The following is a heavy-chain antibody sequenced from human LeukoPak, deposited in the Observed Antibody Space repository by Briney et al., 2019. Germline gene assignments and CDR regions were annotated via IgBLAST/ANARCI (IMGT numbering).Heavy chain of an antibody. Sequence: GGSLRLSCTASGFTFGDYAMSWVRQAPGKGLEWVGFIRSKAYGGTTEYAASVEGRFTISRDDSKSIAYLQMNSLKTEDTAVYYCTRSQGYCSSTSCYDDFDYWGQGTLVTVSS. V-gene: IGHV3-49*04. CDR2: IRSKAYGGTT. J-gene: IGHJ4*02. CDR3: TRSQGYCSSTSCYDDFDY. D-gene: IGHD2-2*01. CDR1: GFTFGDYA.